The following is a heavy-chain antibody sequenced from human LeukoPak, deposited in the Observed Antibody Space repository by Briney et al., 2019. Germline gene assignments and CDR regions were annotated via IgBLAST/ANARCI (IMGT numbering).Heavy chain of an antibody. V-gene: IGHV4-59*01. CDR3: ASRKLGNDY. CDR2: IYYTGST. J-gene: IGHJ4*02. Sequence: SETLSLTCTVSGGSISTYYWSWIRQPPGKGLENIGYIYYTGSTNYNPSLKSRVTISVDTSKNQFSLKLSSVTAADTAVYYCASRKLGNDYWGQGTLVTVSS. D-gene: IGHD7-27*01. CDR1: GGSISTYY.